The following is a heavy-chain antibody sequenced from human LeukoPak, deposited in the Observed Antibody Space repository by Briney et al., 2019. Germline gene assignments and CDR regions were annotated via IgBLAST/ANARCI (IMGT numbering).Heavy chain of an antibody. CDR3: AKGFMSSGWYFDY. CDR1: GFTFSSYA. D-gene: IGHD6-19*01. J-gene: IGHJ4*02. CDR2: ISGSGGRT. Sequence: PGGSLRLSCAASGFTFSSYAMSWVRQAPGKGLEWVSAISGSGGRTYYADSVKGRFTISRDNSKNTLYLQMNSLRAEDTAVYYCAKGFMSSGWYFDYWGQGTLVTVSS. V-gene: IGHV3-23*01.